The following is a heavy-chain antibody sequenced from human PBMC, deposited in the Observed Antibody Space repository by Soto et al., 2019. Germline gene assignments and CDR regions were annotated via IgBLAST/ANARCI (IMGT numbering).Heavy chain of an antibody. CDR1: GFSLSNARMG. D-gene: IGHD3-10*01. J-gene: IGHJ5*02. CDR3: ARIPSLYYGSGTWFDP. V-gene: IGHV2-26*01. CDR2: IFSNDEK. Sequence: SGPTLVNPTETLTLTCTVSGFSLSNARMGVSWIRQPPGKALEWLAHIFSNDEKSYSTSLKSRLTISKDTSKSQVVLTMTNMDPVDTATYYRARIPSLYYGSGTWFDPWGQGTLVTVSS.